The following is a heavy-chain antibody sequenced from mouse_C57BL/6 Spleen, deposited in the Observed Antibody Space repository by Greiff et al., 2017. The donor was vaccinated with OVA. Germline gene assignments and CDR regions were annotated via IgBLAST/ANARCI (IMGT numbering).Heavy chain of an antibody. V-gene: IGHV1-76*01. J-gene: IGHJ2*01. Sequence: QVHVKQSGAELVRPGASVKLSCKASGYTFTDYYINWVKQRPGQGLEWIASIYPGSGNSYYNEKFKGKATLTAEKSSSTAYMQLSSLTSEDSAVYDCARSANYYSSRSGYFDYWGQGTTLTVSS. CDR1: GYTFTDYY. CDR2: IYPGSGNS. CDR3: ARSANYYSSRSGYFDY. D-gene: IGHD1-1*01.